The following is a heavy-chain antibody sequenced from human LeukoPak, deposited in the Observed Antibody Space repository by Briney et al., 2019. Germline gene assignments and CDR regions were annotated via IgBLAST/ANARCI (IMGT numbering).Heavy chain of an antibody. Sequence: GASVKVSCKASGGTSSSYAISWVRQAPGQGLEWMGGIIPIFGTANYAQKFQGRVTITTDESTSTAYMELSRLRSEDTAVYYCARTYSSGWLRYFDYWGQGTLVTVSS. J-gene: IGHJ4*02. CDR3: ARTYSSGWLRYFDY. CDR1: GGTSSSYA. CDR2: IIPIFGTA. D-gene: IGHD6-19*01. V-gene: IGHV1-69*05.